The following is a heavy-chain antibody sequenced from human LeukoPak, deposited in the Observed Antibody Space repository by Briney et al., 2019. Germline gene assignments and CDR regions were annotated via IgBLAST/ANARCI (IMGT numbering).Heavy chain of an antibody. J-gene: IGHJ4*02. CDR1: EFTFSAYW. V-gene: IGHV3-74*01. D-gene: IGHD6-25*01. CDR3: ARENLAAAADY. CDR2: IRGDGSMT. Sequence: PSGGSLRLSCAASEFTFSAYWMHWVRQAPGKGLVWVSRIRGDGSMTNYADSVKGRFTISRDNAKNTLYLQMNSLRLEDTAVYYCARENLAAAADYWGQGTLVTVSS.